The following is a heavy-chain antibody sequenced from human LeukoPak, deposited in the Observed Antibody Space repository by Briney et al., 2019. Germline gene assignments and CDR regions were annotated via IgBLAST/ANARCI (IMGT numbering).Heavy chain of an antibody. CDR3: ARRSSVGAFDY. CDR2: IYTSGST. D-gene: IGHD1-26*01. J-gene: IGHJ4*02. V-gene: IGHV4-4*07. Sequence: SETLSLTCTVSGGSISSYYWSWIRQPAGKGLEWIGRIYTSGSTNYNPSLKSRVTMSVDTSKNKFSLKLRSVTAADTAVYYCARRSSVGAFDYWGQGTLVTVSS. CDR1: GGSISSYY.